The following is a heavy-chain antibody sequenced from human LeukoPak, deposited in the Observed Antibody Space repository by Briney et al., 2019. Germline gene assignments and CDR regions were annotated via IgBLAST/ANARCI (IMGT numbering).Heavy chain of an antibody. J-gene: IGHJ4*02. CDR1: GGTFSSYA. CDR2: IIPIFGTA. D-gene: IGHD3-22*01. Sequence: GASVKVSCKASGGTFSSYAISWVRQAPGQGLEWMGGIIPIFGTANYAQKFQGRVTITTDESTSTAYMELSSLRSEDTAVYYCSVMHRYYDGSGYWVQWGQGTLVTVSS. V-gene: IGHV1-69*05. CDR3: SVMHRYYDGSGYWVQ.